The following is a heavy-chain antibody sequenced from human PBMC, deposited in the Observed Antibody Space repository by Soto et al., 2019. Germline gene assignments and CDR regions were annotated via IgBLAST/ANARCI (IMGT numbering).Heavy chain of an antibody. J-gene: IGHJ4*02. CDR1: GYTFSSYG. D-gene: IGHD6-13*01. Sequence: GSSVKVSCKASGYTFSSYGISWVRQAPGQGLEWMGWISAYNGNTKYAQKLQGRVTMTTDTSTSTAYMELRSLRSDDTAVYYCARDLGQQLFDYWGQGTLVTVSS. CDR2: ISAYNGNT. V-gene: IGHV1-18*01. CDR3: ARDLGQQLFDY.